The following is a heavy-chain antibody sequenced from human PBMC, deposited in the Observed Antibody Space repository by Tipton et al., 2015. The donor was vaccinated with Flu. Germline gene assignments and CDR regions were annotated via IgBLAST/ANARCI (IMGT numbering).Heavy chain of an antibody. CDR3: ARVYFYLSLSYLDY. J-gene: IGHJ4*02. D-gene: IGHD2/OR15-2a*01. V-gene: IGHV1-2*02. CDR1: GYSFSNYY. Sequence: QVQLVQSGAEVKKPGASVKVSCKAFGYSFSNYYMHWVRQAPGQGLEWMGWINPDSGATDYAQKFQGRVTMTRDTSTSTAYMEMTRLRSDDTAVYYCARVYFYLSLSYLDYWGQGSLVTVSS. CDR2: INPDSGAT.